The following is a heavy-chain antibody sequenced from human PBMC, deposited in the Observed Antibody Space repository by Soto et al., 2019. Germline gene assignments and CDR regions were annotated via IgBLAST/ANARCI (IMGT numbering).Heavy chain of an antibody. Sequence: GGSLRLSCAASGFTFSSYSMNWVRQAPGKGLEWVSSISSSSSYIYYADSVKGRFTISRDNAKNSLYLQMNSLRAEDTAVYYCARIVVVPAAKTKPNYYYYYMDVWGKGTTVTVSS. D-gene: IGHD2-2*01. CDR2: ISSSSSYI. CDR1: GFTFSSYS. CDR3: ARIVVVPAAKTKPNYYYYYMDV. V-gene: IGHV3-21*01. J-gene: IGHJ6*03.